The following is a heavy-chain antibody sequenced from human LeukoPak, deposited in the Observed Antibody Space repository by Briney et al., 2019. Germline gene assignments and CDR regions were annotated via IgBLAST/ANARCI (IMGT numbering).Heavy chain of an antibody. CDR1: GFIFTDYY. CDR2: IDSGSTST. D-gene: IGHD6-19*01. Sequence: GGSLRLSCAASGFIFTDYYMSWVRQAPGKGLEWVSFIDSGSTSTKYADSVKGRFSISRDNAKNTLYLHMNSLRAEDTAVYYCARGRLSSGWYDNWGQGTLVTVSS. V-gene: IGHV3-11*06. J-gene: IGHJ4*02. CDR3: ARGRLSSGWYDN.